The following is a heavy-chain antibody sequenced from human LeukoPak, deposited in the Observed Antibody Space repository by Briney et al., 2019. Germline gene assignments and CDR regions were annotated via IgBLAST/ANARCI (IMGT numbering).Heavy chain of an antibody. J-gene: IGHJ4*02. CDR3: AKRHTGYDYFDY. Sequence: GEPLQISCKGSGYRFTSYWIGWVRPMPGKGLEWMGTIYPGDSDTRYSPSFQGQVTISVDKSISTAYLQWSSLKASDTAMYYCAKRHTGYDYFDYWGQGTLVTVSS. D-gene: IGHD5-12*01. CDR1: GYRFTSYW. V-gene: IGHV5-51*01. CDR2: IYPGDSDT.